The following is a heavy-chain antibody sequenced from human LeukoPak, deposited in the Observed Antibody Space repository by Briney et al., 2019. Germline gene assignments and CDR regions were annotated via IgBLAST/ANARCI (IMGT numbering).Heavy chain of an antibody. Sequence: SETLSLTCSVSGGSISSYYWSWIRQPPGKGLEWIGYISYSGSTNYNPSLKSRVTLSVDTSKDQFSLKLSSVTAADTAVYYCASLDTAMVTDWGQGTLVTVSS. D-gene: IGHD5-18*01. V-gene: IGHV4-59*08. J-gene: IGHJ4*02. CDR3: ASLDTAMVTD. CDR1: GGSISSYY. CDR2: ISYSGST.